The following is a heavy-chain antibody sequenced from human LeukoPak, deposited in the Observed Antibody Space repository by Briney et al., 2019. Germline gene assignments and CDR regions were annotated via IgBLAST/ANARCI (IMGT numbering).Heavy chain of an antibody. CDR3: ARDLGQYYDTSDNWFDP. D-gene: IGHD3-22*01. CDR1: GFTFSSYS. CDR2: ISSSGGST. V-gene: IGHV3-64*01. Sequence: PGGSLRLSCAASGFTFSSYSMHWVRQAPGKGLEYVSAISSSGGSTYYANSVKGRFSISRDNAKNTLNLQMNSLRAEDTAVYYCARDLGQYYDTSDNWFDPWGQGTLVTVSS. J-gene: IGHJ5*02.